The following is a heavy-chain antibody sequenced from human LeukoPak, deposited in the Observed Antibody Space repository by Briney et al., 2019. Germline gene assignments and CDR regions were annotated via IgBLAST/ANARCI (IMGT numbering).Heavy chain of an antibody. CDR1: GYTFTSYG. J-gene: IGHJ1*01. CDR2: ISAYNGNT. D-gene: IGHD6-19*01. V-gene: IGHV1-18*01. CDR3: AQSSGWYGEYFQH. Sequence: ASVKVSCKASGYTFTSYGISWVRQAPGQWLEWMGWISAYNGNTNYAQKLQGRVTMATDTSTSTAYMELRSLRSDDTAAYYCAQSSGWYGEYFQHWGQGTLVTVSS.